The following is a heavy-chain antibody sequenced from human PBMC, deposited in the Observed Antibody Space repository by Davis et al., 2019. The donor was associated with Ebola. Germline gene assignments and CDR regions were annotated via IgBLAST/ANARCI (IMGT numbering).Heavy chain of an antibody. D-gene: IGHD6-6*01. V-gene: IGHV4-59*01. J-gene: IGHJ4*02. Sequence: PSETLSLTCTVSGGSISSYYWSWIRQPPGKGLEWIGYIYYSGSTNYNPSLKSRVTISVDTSKNQFSLKLSSVTAADTAVYYCARVIGSSSLGFDYWGQGTLVTVSS. CDR3: ARVIGSSSLGFDY. CDR1: GGSISSYY. CDR2: IYYSGST.